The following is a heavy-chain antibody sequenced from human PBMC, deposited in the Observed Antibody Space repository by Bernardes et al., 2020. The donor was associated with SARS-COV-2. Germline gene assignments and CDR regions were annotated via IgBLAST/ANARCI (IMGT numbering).Heavy chain of an antibody. Sequence: ASVKVSCKASGYTFTGYYIHWVRQAPGQGLEWMGWISGNTGDTSYAQKFQGWVTLTRDTSSTTAYMELTRLTSDDTAVYFCARSGYYYGLDVWGQGTPVTVSS. CDR1: GYTFTGYY. CDR3: ARSGYYYGLDV. J-gene: IGHJ6*02. D-gene: IGHD1-26*01. CDR2: ISGNTGDT. V-gene: IGHV1-2*04.